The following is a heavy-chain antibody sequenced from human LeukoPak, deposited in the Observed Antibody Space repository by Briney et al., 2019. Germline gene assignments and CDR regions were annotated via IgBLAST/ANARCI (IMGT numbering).Heavy chain of an antibody. CDR1: GGSISSGGYH. J-gene: IGHJ4*02. V-gene: IGHV4-31*03. D-gene: IGHD6-19*01. CDR2: IYYSGST. CDR3: ARDRLSYLDY. Sequence: PSQTLSLTCTVSGGSISSGGYHWSWIRQHPGKGLEWIGYIYYSGSTYYNPSLKSRVTISVDTSKNQFSLKLSSVTAADTAVYYCARDRLSYLDYWGQGTLVTVSS.